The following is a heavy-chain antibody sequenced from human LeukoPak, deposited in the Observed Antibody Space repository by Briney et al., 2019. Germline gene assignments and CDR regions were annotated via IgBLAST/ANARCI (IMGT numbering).Heavy chain of an antibody. CDR2: IYSSGGT. J-gene: IGHJ4*02. D-gene: IGHD6-19*01. Sequence: SETLSLTCAVSRGSINSYYWSWIRPRPGKGLEWIGYIYSSGGTNYGPSLKRRVTISVDTSKNQFSLKLSSVTAPDTAVYYCARWYSSGWAFDYWGEGSLVTVSS. CDR1: RGSINSYY. CDR3: ARWYSSGWAFDY. V-gene: IGHV4-4*08.